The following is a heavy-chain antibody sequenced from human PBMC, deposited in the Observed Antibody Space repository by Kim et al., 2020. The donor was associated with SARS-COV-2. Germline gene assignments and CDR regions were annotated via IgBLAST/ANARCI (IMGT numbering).Heavy chain of an antibody. Sequence: GGSLRLSCTASGFTFGDYAMSWFRQAPGKGLEWVGFIRSKAYGGTTEYAASVKGRFTISRDDSKSIAYLQMNSLKTEDTAVYYCTRARGPLFDWLLFFDYWGQGTLVTVSS. D-gene: IGHD3-9*01. CDR2: IRSKAYGGTT. CDR3: TRARGPLFDWLLFFDY. J-gene: IGHJ4*02. CDR1: GFTFGDYA. V-gene: IGHV3-49*03.